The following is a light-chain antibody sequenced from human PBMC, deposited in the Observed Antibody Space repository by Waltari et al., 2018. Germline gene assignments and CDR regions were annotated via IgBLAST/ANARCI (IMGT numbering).Light chain of an antibody. J-gene: IGKJ1*01. V-gene: IGKV3-15*01. CDR3: HQYNNWPRT. CDR1: QSVSSN. CDR2: GAS. Sequence: EIVMTQSPATLSVSPGERATLACRASQSVSSNLAWYQQKPGQAPRPLIYGASTRATGIPARFSGSGSGTEFTLTISSLQSEDFAVYYCHQYNNWPRTFGQGTKVEIK.